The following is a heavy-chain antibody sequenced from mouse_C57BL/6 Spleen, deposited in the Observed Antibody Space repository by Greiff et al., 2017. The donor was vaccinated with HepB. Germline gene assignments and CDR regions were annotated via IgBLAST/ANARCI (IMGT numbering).Heavy chain of an antibody. CDR3: ARGRDYGGYFDY. Sequence: QVQLQQSGAELVRPGTSVKVSCKASGYAFTNYLIEWVKQRPGQGLEWIGVINPGSGGTNYNEKFKGKATLTADKSSSTAYMQISSLTSEDSAVYFCARGRDYGGYFDYWGQGTTLTVSS. CDR2: INPGSGGT. V-gene: IGHV1-54*01. D-gene: IGHD2-4*01. CDR1: GYAFTNYL. J-gene: IGHJ2*01.